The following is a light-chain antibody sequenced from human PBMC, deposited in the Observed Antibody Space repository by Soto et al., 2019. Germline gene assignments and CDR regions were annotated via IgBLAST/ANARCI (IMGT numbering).Light chain of an antibody. CDR2: EGS. Sequence: QSALTQPASVSGSPGQSITISCTGTSSDVGTYNLVSWYRQHPGKAPKLIIYEGSKRPSGLSDRFSGSKSGNMASLTISGLQAEDVADYYCCSYAASGTWVFGTGTKLTVL. V-gene: IGLV2-23*01. J-gene: IGLJ1*01. CDR3: CSYAASGTWV. CDR1: SSDVGTYNL.